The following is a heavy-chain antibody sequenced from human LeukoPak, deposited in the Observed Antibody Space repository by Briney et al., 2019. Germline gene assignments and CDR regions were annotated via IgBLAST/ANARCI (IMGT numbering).Heavy chain of an antibody. Sequence: SVKVSCKGSGGTFNNYAINWVRQAPGHGLEWMGGIIPIFQTTNYAQRFKGRVTITADKSTYIAYMELSSLRYEDTAVYYCARGLSIAVAGTGGYWGQGTLVTVSS. J-gene: IGHJ4*02. CDR3: ARGLSIAVAGTGGY. V-gene: IGHV1-69*06. D-gene: IGHD6-19*01. CDR2: IIPIFQTT. CDR1: GGTFNNYA.